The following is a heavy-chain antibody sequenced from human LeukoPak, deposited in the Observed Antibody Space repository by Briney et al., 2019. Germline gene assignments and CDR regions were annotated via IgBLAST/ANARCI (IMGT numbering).Heavy chain of an antibody. V-gene: IGHV3-33*01. CDR1: GFTFSSYG. CDR3: ARDPTAYYDSSGYYLNTIDY. J-gene: IGHJ4*02. CDR2: IWYEGSNK. Sequence: GGSLRLSCAASGFTFSSYGMHWVRQAPGKGLEWVAVIWYEGSNKYYADSVKGRFTISRDNSKKTLYLQMNSLRAEDTAVYYCARDPTAYYDSSGYYLNTIDYWGQGTLVTVSS. D-gene: IGHD3-22*01.